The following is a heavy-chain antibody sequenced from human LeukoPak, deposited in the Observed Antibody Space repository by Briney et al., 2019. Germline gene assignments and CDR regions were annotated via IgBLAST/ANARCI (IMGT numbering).Heavy chain of an antibody. V-gene: IGHV3-74*01. CDR2: IHRSERVT. Sequence: PGGSLRLSCVASGSTFGQYWMHWVRQVPGKGLVWVSRIHRSERVTCYADFVRGRFTISRDNGRNTLYLQMDSLRAEDTAVYYCARGSQNWNDDRPSDLWGQGTLVTVSS. J-gene: IGHJ5*02. D-gene: IGHD1-1*01. CDR3: ARGSQNWNDDRPSDL. CDR1: GSTFGQYW.